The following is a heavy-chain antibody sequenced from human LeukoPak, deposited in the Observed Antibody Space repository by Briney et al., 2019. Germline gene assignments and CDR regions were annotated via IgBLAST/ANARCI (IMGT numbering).Heavy chain of an antibody. D-gene: IGHD6-6*01. CDR3: AREGAARPPIHFDS. CDR2: IIPILAIA. CDR1: GGTFSGYA. J-gene: IGHJ4*02. Sequence: SVKVSCKASGGTFSGYAISWVRQAPGQGLEWMGRIIPILAIANFAQKFQGRVSLTADKSTSTACMDLSSLTSEDTAVYFCAREGAARPPIHFDSWGQGTLVTVSS. V-gene: IGHV1-69*04.